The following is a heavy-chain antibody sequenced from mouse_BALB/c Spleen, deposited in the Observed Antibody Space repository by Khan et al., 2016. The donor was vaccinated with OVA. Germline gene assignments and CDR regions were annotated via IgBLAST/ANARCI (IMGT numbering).Heavy chain of an antibody. D-gene: IGHD2-3*01. V-gene: IGHV1S137*01. J-gene: IGHJ2*01. Sequence: QVRLQQSGPELVRPGVSVKISCKGSGFTFTDYAMRWVKQSHAKSLEWIGLISTYSGNTNYNQKFKGKATMTVDKSYSKAYMELARLTSEDSAIYYCARPAYDGYYDYWGQGTTLTVSS. CDR2: ISTYSGNT. CDR1: GFTFTDYA. CDR3: ARPAYDGYYDY.